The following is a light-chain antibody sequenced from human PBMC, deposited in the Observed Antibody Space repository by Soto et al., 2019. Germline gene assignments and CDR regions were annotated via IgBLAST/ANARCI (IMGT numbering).Light chain of an antibody. CDR2: SNN. Sequence: QSVLTQPPSASGTPGQRVTISCSGGSSNIGSNVVNWYQQLPGTAPKLLIYSNNQRPSGVSDRVSGSKSGASASLAISGLQSEDEADYYCAAWDDSLNGPVFGGGTKLTVL. V-gene: IGLV1-44*01. CDR3: AAWDDSLNGPV. J-gene: IGLJ3*02. CDR1: SSNIGSNV.